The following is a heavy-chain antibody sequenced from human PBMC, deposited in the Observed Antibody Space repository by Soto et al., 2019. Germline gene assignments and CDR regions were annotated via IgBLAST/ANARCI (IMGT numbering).Heavy chain of an antibody. CDR2: INYRGSS. CDR3: VRGQPHRITIFEVVIRSYDYGMDV. CDR1: GGCFTGYY. V-gene: IGHV4-34*01. J-gene: IGHJ6*02. D-gene: IGHD3-3*02. Sequence: SETVSLTCAVYGGCFTGYYWTWIRQTPGKGLEWIGEINYRGSSYYNPSLESRISMAVDTSKNQFSLKLRSVTAADTAVYFCVRGQPHRITIFEVVIRSYDYGMDVWGQGTTVTVSS.